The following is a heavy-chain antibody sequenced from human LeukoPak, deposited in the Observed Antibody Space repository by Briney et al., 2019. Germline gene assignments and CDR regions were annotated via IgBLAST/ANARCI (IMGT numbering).Heavy chain of an antibody. D-gene: IGHD3-22*01. Sequence: SETLSLTCAVSGYSISSGYYWGWIRQPPGKGLEWIGSIYHSGSTYYSPSLKSRVTISVDTSKNQFSLKLSSVTAADTAVYYCARPQGQYYYDSSGYLYWGQGTLVTVSS. CDR2: IYHSGST. CDR3: ARPQGQYYYDSSGYLY. CDR1: GYSISSGYY. J-gene: IGHJ4*02. V-gene: IGHV4-38-2*01.